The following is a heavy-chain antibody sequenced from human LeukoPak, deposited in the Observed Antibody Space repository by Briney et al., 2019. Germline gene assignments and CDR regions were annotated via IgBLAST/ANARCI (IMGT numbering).Heavy chain of an antibody. D-gene: IGHD3-10*01. V-gene: IGHV5-51*01. J-gene: IGHJ4*02. Sequence: GASLQISCQCSGSIFTSHWIGWVRQLPGKGLEWMGIVNPDDSDTIYSPSFQGQVTISADESITTAYLQWSSLKASDTAMYYCARLRWPRGGRSSFDYWGQGALVTVSS. CDR2: VNPDDSDT. CDR3: ARLRWPRGGRSSFDY. CDR1: GSIFTSHW.